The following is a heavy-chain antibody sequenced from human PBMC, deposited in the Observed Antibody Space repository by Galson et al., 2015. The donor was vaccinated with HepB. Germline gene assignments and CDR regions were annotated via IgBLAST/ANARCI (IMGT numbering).Heavy chain of an antibody. V-gene: IGHV3-21*01. CDR1: GFTFSSYT. CDR2: ISSSGSYI. D-gene: IGHD6-13*01. CDR3: ARDRGPSHAAGGFGY. Sequence: SLRLSCAASGFTFSSYTMNWVRQAPGKGLEWVSSISSSGSYIFYADSVKGRFTVSRDNAKNSLYLQLNSLRAEDTAVYHCARDRGPSHAAGGFGYWGQGTQLTVSS. J-gene: IGHJ4*02.